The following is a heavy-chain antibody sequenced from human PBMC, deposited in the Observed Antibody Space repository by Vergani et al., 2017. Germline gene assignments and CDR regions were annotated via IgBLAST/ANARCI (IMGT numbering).Heavy chain of an antibody. V-gene: IGHV1-24*01. Sequence: QVQLVPSGAEVKKPGASVKVSCKVSGYTLTELSMHWVRQAPGKGLEWMGGFDPEDGETIYAQKFQGRVTMTEDTSTDTAYMELSSLRSEDTAVYYCATGPVPAAMPIPKSYAFDIWGQGTMVTVSS. CDR2: FDPEDGET. CDR1: GYTLTELS. CDR3: ATGPVPAAMPIPKSYAFDI. J-gene: IGHJ3*02. D-gene: IGHD2-2*01.